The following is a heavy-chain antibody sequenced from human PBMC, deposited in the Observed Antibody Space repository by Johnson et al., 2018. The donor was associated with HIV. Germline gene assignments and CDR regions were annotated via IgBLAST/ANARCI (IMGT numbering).Heavy chain of an antibody. CDR3: ARDYRGALDI. CDR2: ISSSGSSR. D-gene: IGHD4-11*01. CDR1: GFTFDDYA. Sequence: QVQLVESGGGVVRPGGSLRLSCAASGFTFDDYAMSWVRQAPGKGLEWVSYISSSGSSRYYADSVKGRFTITRDNVKNSLYMQMNSLRVEDTAVYFCARDYRGALDIWGQGTMVTVSS. J-gene: IGHJ3*02. V-gene: IGHV3-11*01.